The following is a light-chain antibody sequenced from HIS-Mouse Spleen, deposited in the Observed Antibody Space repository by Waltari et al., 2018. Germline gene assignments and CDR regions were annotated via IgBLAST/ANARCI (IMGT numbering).Light chain of an antibody. Sequence: DFQMTQSTSSLSASVGYRVTITCRASQSISSYLNWYQQKPGKAPNLLIYAASRLQSGVPSRFSGSGSGTDFTLTISSLQPEDFATYYCQQSYSTPRTFGGGTKVEIK. CDR2: AAS. CDR3: QQSYSTPRT. CDR1: QSISSY. V-gene: IGKV1-39*01. J-gene: IGKJ4*01.